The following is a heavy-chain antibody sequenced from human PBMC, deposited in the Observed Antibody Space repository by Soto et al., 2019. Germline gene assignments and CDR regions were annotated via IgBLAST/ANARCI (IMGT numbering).Heavy chain of an antibody. CDR3: ARDVGGGPVTTAY. D-gene: IGHD4-17*01. V-gene: IGHV4-31*03. Sequence: SETLSLTCTVSGGSISSGGYYWSWIRQHPGKGLEWIGYIYYSGSTYYNPSLKSRVTISVDTSKNQFSLKLSSVTAADTAVYYCARDVGGGPVTTAYWGQGTLVTVSS. J-gene: IGHJ4*02. CDR2: IYYSGST. CDR1: GGSISSGGYY.